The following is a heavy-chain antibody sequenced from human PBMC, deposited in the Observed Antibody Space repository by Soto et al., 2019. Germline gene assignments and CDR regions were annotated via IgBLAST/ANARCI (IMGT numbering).Heavy chain of an antibody. J-gene: IGHJ6*02. V-gene: IGHV4-59*01. Sequence: SETLSLTCTVSGGSISGYYWSWIRQPPGKGLEYIGYIYYSGSTNYNPSLKSRVTISVDTPKNQFSLKLTSVTAADTAIYYCARGKDIILMTMDVWGQGTTVTVSS. D-gene: IGHD2-8*01. CDR3: ARGKDIILMTMDV. CDR1: GGSISGYY. CDR2: IYYSGST.